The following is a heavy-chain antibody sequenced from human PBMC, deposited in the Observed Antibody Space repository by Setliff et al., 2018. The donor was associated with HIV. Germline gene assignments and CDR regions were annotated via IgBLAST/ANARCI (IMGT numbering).Heavy chain of an antibody. J-gene: IGHJ6*03. CDR1: GFTFSSYS. CDR2: ISSSSSYI. Sequence: GESLKISCAASGFTFSSYSMNWVRQAPGKGLEWASSISSSSSYIYYADSVKGRFTISRDNAKNSLYLQMNSLRAEDTAVYYCARHGGYYYYYMDVWGKGTTVTVSS. D-gene: IGHD3-16*01. CDR3: ARHGGYYYYYMDV. V-gene: IGHV3-21*01.